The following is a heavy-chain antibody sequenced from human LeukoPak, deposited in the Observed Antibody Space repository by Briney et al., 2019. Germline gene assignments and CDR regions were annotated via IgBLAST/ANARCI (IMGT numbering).Heavy chain of an antibody. CDR3: ARGILVTVYAAFDY. J-gene: IGHJ4*02. V-gene: IGHV4-34*01. CDR1: GGSFSGYY. CDR2: IIHSGAT. Sequence: SETLSLTCDVYGGSFSGYYWTWIRQSPGMGLEWIGEIIHSGATNYNTSLSSRVTISVDTSKNQFSLELSSVTAADTAVYYCARGILVTVYAAFDYWGQGTLVTVSS. D-gene: IGHD2-8*01.